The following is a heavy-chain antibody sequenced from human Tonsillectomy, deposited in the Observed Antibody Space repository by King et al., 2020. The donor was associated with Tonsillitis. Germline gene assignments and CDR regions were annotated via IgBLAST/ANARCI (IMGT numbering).Heavy chain of an antibody. CDR2: ISYSSSYI. Sequence: QLVQSGGGLVKPGGSLRLSCAASGFTFSSYNMNWVRQAPGKGLEWVSSISYSSSYIYYADSVKGRFTISRDNAKNSLYLQMNSLRAEDTAVYYCARGVLSTSWGMDVWGQGTTVTVS. CDR3: ARGVLSTSWGMDV. J-gene: IGHJ6*02. D-gene: IGHD2-2*01. CDR1: GFTFSSYN. V-gene: IGHV3-21*01.